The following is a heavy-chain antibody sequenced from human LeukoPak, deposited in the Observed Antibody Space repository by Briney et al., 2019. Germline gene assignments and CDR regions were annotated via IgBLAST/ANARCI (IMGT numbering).Heavy chain of an antibody. CDR1: GFTFSNAW. Sequence: GGSLRLSCAASGFTFSNAWMSWVRQAPGKGLEWVGRIKSKTDGGTTDYAAPVKGRFTISRDDSKNTLYLQMNSLKTEDTAVYYCTTDTIVVVPAAGGGDTWFVPWGQGTLVTVSS. V-gene: IGHV3-15*01. J-gene: IGHJ5*02. D-gene: IGHD2-2*01. CDR3: TTDTIVVVPAAGGGDTWFVP. CDR2: IKSKTDGGTT.